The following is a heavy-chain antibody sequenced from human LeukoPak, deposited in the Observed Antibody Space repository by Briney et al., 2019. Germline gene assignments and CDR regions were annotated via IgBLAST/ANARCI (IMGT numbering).Heavy chain of an antibody. CDR1: GGSISSGSYY. CDR3: ARLVGSSWYHEVLLGRDY. CDR2: IYTSGST. Sequence: TLSLTCTVSGGSISSGSYYWSWIRQPAGKGLEWIGRIYTSGSTNYNPSLKSRVTISVDTSKNQFSLKLSSVTAADTAVYYCARLVGSSWYHEVLLGRDYWGQGTLVTVSS. J-gene: IGHJ4*02. V-gene: IGHV4-61*02. D-gene: IGHD6-13*01.